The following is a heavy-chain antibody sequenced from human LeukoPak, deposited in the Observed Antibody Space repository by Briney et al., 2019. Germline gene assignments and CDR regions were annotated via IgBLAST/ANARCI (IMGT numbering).Heavy chain of an antibody. CDR2: INGDGRRI. V-gene: IGHV3-74*03. J-gene: IGHJ4*02. CDR1: GFTFSSHW. Sequence: AGGSLRLSCAASGFTFSSHWMHWVRQVPGKGLVWVSRINGDGRRITYADSVKGRFTISRDNAKKTLFLQMDSLRAEETALYYCARDRPDGRTSFDYWGLGTLVTVSS. D-gene: IGHD1-14*01. CDR3: ARDRPDGRTSFDY.